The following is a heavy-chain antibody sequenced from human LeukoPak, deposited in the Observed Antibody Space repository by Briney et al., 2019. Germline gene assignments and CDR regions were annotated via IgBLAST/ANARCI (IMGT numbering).Heavy chain of an antibody. V-gene: IGHV4-34*01. CDR2: INHSGST. CDR1: GGSFSGYY. CDR3: ARVPPFGFSYYFDY. Sequence: SETLSLTCALYGGSFSGYYWNWIRQSPGKGLEWIGEINHSGSTNYNPSLKSRVTISVDTSKNQFSLKLSSMTAADTAVYYCARVPPFGFSYYFDYWGQGTLVTVSS. J-gene: IGHJ4*02. D-gene: IGHD3-10*01.